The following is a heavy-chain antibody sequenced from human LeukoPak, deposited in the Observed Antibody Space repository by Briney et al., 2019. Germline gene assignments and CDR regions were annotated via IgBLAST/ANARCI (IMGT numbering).Heavy chain of an antibody. CDR2: LNPNSGAT. D-gene: IGHD6-19*01. CDR1: GYTFTGYY. CDR3: ARHFQWLVPAEYFQH. Sequence: ASVKVSCKASGYTFTGYYIHWGRQAPGQGVEWRGWLNPNSGATNVAQKLQGRVTMTRDTAINTPYIEMTSLRSDDTAVYYCARHFQWLVPAEYFQHWGQGTVVTVSS. J-gene: IGHJ1*01. V-gene: IGHV1-2*02.